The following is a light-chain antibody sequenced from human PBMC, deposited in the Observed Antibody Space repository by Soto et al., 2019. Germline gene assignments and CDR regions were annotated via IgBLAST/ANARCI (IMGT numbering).Light chain of an antibody. CDR3: QQYKDWRT. CDR2: GAS. Sequence: IVMTQSPATPSVSPGERATLSCRASQSMDNKLAWYQQRPGQAPRLLIYGASIRATGIPARFSGSGSGTEFTLTISGLQSEDFGVYYCQQYKDWRTFGQGTNVEIK. J-gene: IGKJ1*01. CDR1: QSMDNK. V-gene: IGKV3-15*01.